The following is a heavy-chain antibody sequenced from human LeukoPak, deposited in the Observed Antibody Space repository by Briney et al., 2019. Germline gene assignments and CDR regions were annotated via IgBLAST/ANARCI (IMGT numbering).Heavy chain of an antibody. Sequence: GGSLRLSCAASGFTFRSYSMNWVRQAPGKGLEWVSFISSSSNYIYYAESLRGRFTISRDNAKNSLSLQMNSLRADDTGVYYCARDSATAESLPFDFWGQGTLVTVSS. CDR2: ISSSSNYI. D-gene: IGHD4-17*01. CDR1: GFTFRSYS. J-gene: IGHJ4*02. V-gene: IGHV3-21*01. CDR3: ARDSATAESLPFDF.